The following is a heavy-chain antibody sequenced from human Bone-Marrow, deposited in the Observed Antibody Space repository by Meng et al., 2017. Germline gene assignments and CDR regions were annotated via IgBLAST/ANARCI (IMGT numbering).Heavy chain of an antibody. Sequence: QVQLQESGPGLVKPSQTRSRTCTVSGGSISSDGYYWSWIRQRPGKGLEWIGYIYYSGSTYYNPSLKSRVTMSVDTSKNQFSLKLSSVTAADTAIYYCARDNEDTVDYWGQGALVTVSS. CDR1: GGSISSDGYY. V-gene: IGHV4-31*03. J-gene: IGHJ4*02. CDR2: IYYSGST. D-gene: IGHD2-15*01. CDR3: ARDNEDTVDY.